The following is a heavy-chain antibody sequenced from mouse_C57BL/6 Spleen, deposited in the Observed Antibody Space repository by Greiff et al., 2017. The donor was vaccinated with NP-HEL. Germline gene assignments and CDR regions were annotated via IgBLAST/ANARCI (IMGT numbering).Heavy chain of an antibody. CDR3: ARGGVYYTAMDY. D-gene: IGHD2-1*01. CDR1: GYTFTNYW. V-gene: IGHV1-63*01. Sequence: QVQLKESGAELVRPGTSVKMSCKASGYTFTNYWIGWAKQRPGHGLEWIGDIYPGGGYTNYNEKFKGKATLTADKSSSTAYMQFSSLTSEDSAIYYCARGGVYYTAMDYWGQGTPVTVSS. CDR2: IYPGGGYT. J-gene: IGHJ4*01.